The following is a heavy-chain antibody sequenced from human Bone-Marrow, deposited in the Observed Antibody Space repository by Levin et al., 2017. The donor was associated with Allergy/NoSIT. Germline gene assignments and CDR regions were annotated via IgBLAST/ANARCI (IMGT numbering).Heavy chain of an antibody. CDR2: IKDKSDGETT. J-gene: IGHJ4*02. Sequence: GGSLRLSCAGSGLNFSDAWMSWVRQAPGKGLEWVGRIKDKSDGETTDYAAPVKGRFTISRDDSKNIVFLQMNSLKIEDTAVYFCSATWMSWGQGTRVTVSS. CDR1: GLNFSDAW. V-gene: IGHV3-15*01. CDR3: SATWMS. D-gene: IGHD2-2*03.